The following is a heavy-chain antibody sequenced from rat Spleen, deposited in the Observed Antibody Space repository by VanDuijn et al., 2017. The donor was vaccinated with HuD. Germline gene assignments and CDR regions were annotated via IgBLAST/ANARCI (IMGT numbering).Heavy chain of an antibody. CDR2: MNPDGSST. J-gene: IGHJ3*01. CDR1: GFTFSSSW. CDR3: ARTGFAY. V-gene: IGHV5-35*01. Sequence: EVQLVESGGGLVLPGSPLKLSCAVSGFTFSSSWLNWIRQAPGTGLEWVATMNPDGSSTYYPDTVKGRFVISKDNAKNTGYLQLKNLRSEDTAMYYCARTGFAYWGQGTLVTVSS.